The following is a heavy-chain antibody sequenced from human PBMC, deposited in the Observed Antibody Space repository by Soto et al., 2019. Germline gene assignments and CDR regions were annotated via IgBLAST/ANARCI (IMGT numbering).Heavy chain of an antibody. D-gene: IGHD4-17*01. CDR1: GFTFSSYG. J-gene: IGHJ1*01. CDR3: AKDRYGDLGYLQR. CDR2: ISYDGSNK. Sequence: GGSLRLSCAASGFTFSSYGMHWVRQAPGKGLEWVAVISYDGSNKYYADSVKGRFTISRDNSKNTLYLQMNSLRAEDTAVYYCAKDRYGDLGYLQRWGQGTLVTV. V-gene: IGHV3-30*18.